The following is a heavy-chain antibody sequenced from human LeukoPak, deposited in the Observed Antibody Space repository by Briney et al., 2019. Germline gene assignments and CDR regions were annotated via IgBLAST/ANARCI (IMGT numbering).Heavy chain of an antibody. CDR1: GGSISSSSYY. V-gene: IGHV4-39*07. CDR3: ARFLGLGLDV. Sequence: SETLSLTCTVSGGSISSSSYYWGWIRQPPGKGLEWIGSIYYSGSTYYNPSLKSRVTISVDTSKNQFSLKLSSVTAADTAVYYCARFLGLGLDVWGKGTTVTISS. D-gene: IGHD6-19*01. CDR2: IYYSGST. J-gene: IGHJ6*04.